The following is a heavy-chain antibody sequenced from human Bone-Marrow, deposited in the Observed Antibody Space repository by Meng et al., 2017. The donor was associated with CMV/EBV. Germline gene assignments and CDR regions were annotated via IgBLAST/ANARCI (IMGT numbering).Heavy chain of an antibody. Sequence: ASVKVSCKASGYTFTGYYMHWVRQAPGQGLEWMGWINPNSGGTNYAQNFQGRVTMTRDTSISTAYMELSRLRSDDTAVYYCASDYCDTTTCYIWGQGTLVTVSS. V-gene: IGHV1-2*02. CDR2: INPNSGGT. CDR1: GYTFTGYY. D-gene: IGHD2-2*02. CDR3: ASDYCDTTTCYI. J-gene: IGHJ4*02.